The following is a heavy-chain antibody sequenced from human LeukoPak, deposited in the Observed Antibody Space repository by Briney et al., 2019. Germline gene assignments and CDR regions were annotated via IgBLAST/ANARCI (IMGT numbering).Heavy chain of an antibody. CDR2: LSGGGGNT. CDR3: AKGGAAADPTVDY. D-gene: IGHD6-13*01. J-gene: IGHJ4*02. Sequence: PGGSLRLSCAASGFTFSSYAMSWVRQAPGKGLEWVSTLSGGGGNTYYADSVKGRFAISRDNSKNTLYLQMNSLRAEDTAVYYCAKGGAAADPTVDYWGQGTLVTVPS. V-gene: IGHV3-23*01. CDR1: GFTFSSYA.